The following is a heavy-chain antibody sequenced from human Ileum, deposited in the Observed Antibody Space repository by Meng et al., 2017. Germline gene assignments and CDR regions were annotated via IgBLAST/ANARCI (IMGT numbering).Heavy chain of an antibody. CDR2: IYHSGAF. J-gene: IGHJ4*02. D-gene: IGHD2-21*01. Sequence: LRGSDPGRVKPCGPLALTCAVSCDSISTNGWKRVRQPPGKGLEWIGEIYHSGAFNYNPSLRSRVTISVDKSKNQLSLKLGSLTAADTAVYYCARGAIGTRPFDYWGQGTLVTVSS. V-gene: IGHV4-4*02. CDR3: ARGAIGTRPFDY. CDR1: CDSISTNG.